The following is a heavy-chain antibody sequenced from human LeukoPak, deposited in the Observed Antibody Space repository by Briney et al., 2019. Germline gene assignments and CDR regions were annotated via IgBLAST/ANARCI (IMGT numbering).Heavy chain of an antibody. V-gene: IGHV3-21*01. CDR3: ARDDSSGVLDY. D-gene: IGHD3-22*01. CDR2: ISSSSSYI. CDR1: GFTFSRYS. Sequence: GGSLRLSCAAPGFTFSRYSMNWVRQAPGKGLEWVSFISSSSSYIYYADSVKGRFTISRDNAKNSLYLQMNSLRAEDTAVYYCARDDSSGVLDYWGQGTLVTVSS. J-gene: IGHJ4*02.